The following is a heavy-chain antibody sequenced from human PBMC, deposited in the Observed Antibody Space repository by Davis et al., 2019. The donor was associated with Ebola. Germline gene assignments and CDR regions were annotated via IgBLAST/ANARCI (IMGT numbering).Heavy chain of an antibody. J-gene: IGHJ6*02. CDR1: GFTFSSYA. CDR2: ISGSGGST. CDR3: AKRYNWNPYYYYGMDV. V-gene: IGHV3-23*01. D-gene: IGHD1-20*01. Sequence: GESLKIFCAASGFTFSSYAMSWVRQAPGKGLEWVSAISGSGGSTYYADSVKGRFTISRDNSKNTLYLQMNSLRAEDTAVYYCAKRYNWNPYYYYGMDVWGQGTTVTVSS.